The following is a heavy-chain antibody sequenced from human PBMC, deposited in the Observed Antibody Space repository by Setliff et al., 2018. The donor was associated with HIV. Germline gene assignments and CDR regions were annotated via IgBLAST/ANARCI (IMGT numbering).Heavy chain of an antibody. V-gene: IGHV4-39*02. J-gene: IGHJ5*02. Sequence: SETLSLTCIVSGASISSSDYFWVWIRQPPGEGLEWIGSIYYSGTTYYAPSLETRLTISVDTSTNQFSLKLTSVTAADTAMYFCAGDSGYPSNWFDPWGQGILVTVSS. CDR2: IYYSGTT. D-gene: IGHD3-22*01. CDR1: GASISSSDYF. CDR3: AGDSGYPSNWFDP.